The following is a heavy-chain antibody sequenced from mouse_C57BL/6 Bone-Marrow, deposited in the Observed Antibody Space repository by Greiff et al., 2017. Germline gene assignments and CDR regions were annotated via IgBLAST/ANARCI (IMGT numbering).Heavy chain of an antibody. Sequence: VQLQQSGAELVRPGASVKLSCTASGFNIKDDYMHWVKQRPEQGLEWIGWIDPENGDTEYASKFQGKATIKADTSSNTAYLQLSSLTSEDTAVYYCTRYDYDRAYWGQGTLVTVSA. V-gene: IGHV14-4*01. D-gene: IGHD2-4*01. J-gene: IGHJ3*01. CDR1: GFNIKDDY. CDR3: TRYDYDRAY. CDR2: IDPENGDT.